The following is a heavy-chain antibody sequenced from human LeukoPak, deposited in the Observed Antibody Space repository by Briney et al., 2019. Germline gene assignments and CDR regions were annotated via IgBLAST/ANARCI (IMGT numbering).Heavy chain of an antibody. D-gene: IGHD2-21*01. Sequence: GGSLRLSCAASGFTFSDYYMSWIRQAPGKGLEWVSYIISSSSYTNYADSVKGRFTTSRDNAKNSLYLQMNSLRAEDTAVYYCARVLKLYCGGELNYFDYWGPGNLCSVSS. J-gene: IGHJ4*02. CDR2: IISSSSYT. V-gene: IGHV3-11*05. CDR3: ARVLKLYCGGELNYFDY. CDR1: GFTFSDYY.